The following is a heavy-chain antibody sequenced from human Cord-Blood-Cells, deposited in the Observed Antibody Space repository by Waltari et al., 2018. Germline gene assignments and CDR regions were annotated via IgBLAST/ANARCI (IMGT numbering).Heavy chain of an antibody. CDR3: ARGREGGQLSLDY. CDR1: GGSFSGYY. Sequence: QVQLQQWGAGLLKPSETLSLTCAVYGGSFSGYYWSWIRQPPGKRLEWIGEINHSGGTNYHPARQRRVSISVDTSRNQFSLKLSSVSAADTAVYYCARGREGGQLSLDYWGQGTLVTVSS. D-gene: IGHD1-1*01. V-gene: IGHV4-34*01. J-gene: IGHJ4*02. CDR2: INHSGGT.